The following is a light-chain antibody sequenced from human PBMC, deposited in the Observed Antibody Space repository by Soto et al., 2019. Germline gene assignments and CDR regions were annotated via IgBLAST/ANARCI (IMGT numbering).Light chain of an antibody. J-gene: IGKJ1*01. V-gene: IGKV3-15*01. CDR1: QSVSSN. CDR2: GAS. CDR3: QQYNNWPPWT. Sequence: EMVMTQSPATLSVSPGERATLSCRASQSVSSNLAWYQQKPGQAPRLLIYGASTRATGIPARFSGSGSGTEFNHTIVSLQSEDFAVYYCQQYNNWPPWTFGQGTKVEIK.